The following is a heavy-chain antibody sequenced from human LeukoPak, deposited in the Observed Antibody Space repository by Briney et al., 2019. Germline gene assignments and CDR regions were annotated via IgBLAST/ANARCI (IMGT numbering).Heavy chain of an antibody. CDR2: ISGSGGTT. V-gene: IGHV3-23*01. CDR3: AERGVVIRVILVGFHKEAYYFDS. CDR1: GITLSNYG. J-gene: IGHJ4*02. Sequence: GGSLRLSCAVSGITLSNYGMSWVRQAPGKGLEWVAGISGSGGTTSYADSVKGRFTISRDNPQNTLYLQMNSLRAEDTAVYFCAERGVVIRVILVGFHKEAYYFDSWGQGALVTVSS. D-gene: IGHD3-22*01.